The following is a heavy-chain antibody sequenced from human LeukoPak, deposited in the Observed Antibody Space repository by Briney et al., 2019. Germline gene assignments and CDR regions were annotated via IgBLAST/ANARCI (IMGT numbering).Heavy chain of an antibody. J-gene: IGHJ4*02. V-gene: IGHV3-23*01. CDR3: AKSDCSSTSCSLYDY. CDR1: GFTFSSYA. CDR2: ISGSGGST. Sequence: GGSLSLSCAASGFTFSSYAMSWVRQAPGKGLEWVSAISGSGGSTYYADSVKGRFTISRDNSKNTLYLQMNSLRAEDTAVYYCAKSDCSSTSCSLYDYWGQGTLVTVSS. D-gene: IGHD2-2*01.